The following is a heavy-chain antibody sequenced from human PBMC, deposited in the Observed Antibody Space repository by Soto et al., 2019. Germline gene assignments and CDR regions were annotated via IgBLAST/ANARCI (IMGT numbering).Heavy chain of an antibody. Sequence: GESLKISCKGSGYSFTSYWISWVRQMPGKGLEWMGRIDPSDSYTRYSPSFQGQVTIPADKSISTAYLQWSSLKASDTAMYYCARTSAAGKYYYGMDVWGQGTTVTVSS. V-gene: IGHV5-10-1*04. CDR3: ARTSAAGKYYYGMDV. CDR2: IDPSDSYT. J-gene: IGHJ6*02. D-gene: IGHD6-13*01. CDR1: GYSFTSYW.